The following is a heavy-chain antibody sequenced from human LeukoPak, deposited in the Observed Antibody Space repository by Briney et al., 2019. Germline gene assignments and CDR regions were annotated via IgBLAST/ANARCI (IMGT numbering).Heavy chain of an antibody. CDR2: INHSGST. Sequence: SETLSLTCAVYGGSFSGYYWSWIRQPPGKGLEWIGEINHSGSTNYNPSLKSRVTISVDTSKNQFSLKLSSVTAADTAVYYCARLDLGRGNYFDYWGQGTLVTVS. CDR1: GGSFSGYY. D-gene: IGHD3-9*01. J-gene: IGHJ4*02. V-gene: IGHV4-34*01. CDR3: ARLDLGRGNYFDY.